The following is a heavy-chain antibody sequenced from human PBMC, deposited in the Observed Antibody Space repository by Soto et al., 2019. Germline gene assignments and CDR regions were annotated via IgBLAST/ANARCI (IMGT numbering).Heavy chain of an antibody. V-gene: IGHV3-23*01. J-gene: IGHJ2*01. CDR1: GFTFSSYA. CDR3: AKDYGDSYWYFDL. CDR2: ISGSGGST. Sequence: EVQLLESGGGLVQPGGSLRLSCAASGFTFSSYAMSWVRQAPGKGLEWVSAISGSGGSTYYADSVKGRFTISRDNSKNTLYLQMTSLRAEDTAVYYCAKDYGDSYWYFDLCGRGTLVTVSS. D-gene: IGHD4-17*01.